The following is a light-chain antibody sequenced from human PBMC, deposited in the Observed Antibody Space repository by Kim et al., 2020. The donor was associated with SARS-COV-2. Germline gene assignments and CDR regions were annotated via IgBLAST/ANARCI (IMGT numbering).Light chain of an antibody. CDR2: SND. V-gene: IGLV1-44*01. Sequence: GRRITDAGTESEANTGSNVVNGNQHLPGTAPELLIYSNDYRPSGVPARFSGSKSGTSASLAISGLQSEDEADYYCVAWDDSLNGSVFGGGTQLTVL. CDR1: EANTGSNV. CDR3: VAWDDSLNGSV. J-gene: IGLJ3*02.